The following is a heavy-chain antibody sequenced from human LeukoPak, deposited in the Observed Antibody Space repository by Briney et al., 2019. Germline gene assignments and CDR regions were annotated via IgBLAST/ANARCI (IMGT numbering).Heavy chain of an antibody. D-gene: IGHD1-20*01. CDR2: TRDKANSYTT. J-gene: IGHJ4*02. V-gene: IGHV3-72*01. CDR1: GFTFSDHY. Sequence: GGSLRLSCAASGFTFSDHYMDWVRQAPGKGLEWVGRTRDKANSYTTEYAASVKGRFTISRDDSKNSLYLQMNSLKTEDTAVYYCAREGDNWNPIDYWGQGTLVTVSS. CDR3: AREGDNWNPIDY.